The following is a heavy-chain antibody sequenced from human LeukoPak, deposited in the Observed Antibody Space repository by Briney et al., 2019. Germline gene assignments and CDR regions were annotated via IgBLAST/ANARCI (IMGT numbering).Heavy chain of an antibody. CDR2: ISGSGDTT. J-gene: IGHJ4*02. CDR1: GFAFSSYA. V-gene: IGHV3-23*01. Sequence: PGGSLRLSCAASGFAFSSYAMSRVRQAPGKGLEWVSTISGSGDTTYYADSVKGRFTISRDNSKNTLHLQMNSLRADDTAVYYCAKESPHYDFWGQGTLVTVSS. CDR3: AKESPHYDF.